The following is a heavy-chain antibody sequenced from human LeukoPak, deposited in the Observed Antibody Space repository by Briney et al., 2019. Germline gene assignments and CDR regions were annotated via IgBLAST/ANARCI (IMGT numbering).Heavy chain of an antibody. J-gene: IGHJ6*02. CDR3: ARGRGGLRDLWSGYYLGYYYYGMDV. Sequence: ASVKVSCKASGYTFTSYDINWVRQATGQGLEWMGWMNPNSGNTGYAQKFQGRVTMTRNTSISTAYMELSSLRSEDTAVYYCARGRGGLRDLWSGYYLGYYYYGMDVWGQGTTVTVSS. CDR2: MNPNSGNT. V-gene: IGHV1-8*01. CDR1: GYTFTSYD. D-gene: IGHD3-3*01.